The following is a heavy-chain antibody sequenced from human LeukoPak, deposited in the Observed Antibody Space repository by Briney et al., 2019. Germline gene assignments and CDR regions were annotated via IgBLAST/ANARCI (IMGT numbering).Heavy chain of an antibody. CDR2: ISGRGGST. D-gene: IGHD2-2*01. J-gene: IGHJ4*02. Sequence: GGSLRLSCAASGFSFSDAWMNWVRQAPGKGLEWVSAISGRGGSTYYADSVKGRFTISRDNSKNTLYLQMNSLRAEDTAVYYCAKDRGRGIVVVPPTIDYWGQGTLVTVSS. CDR3: AKDRGRGIVVVPPTIDY. V-gene: IGHV3-23*01. CDR1: GFSFSDAW.